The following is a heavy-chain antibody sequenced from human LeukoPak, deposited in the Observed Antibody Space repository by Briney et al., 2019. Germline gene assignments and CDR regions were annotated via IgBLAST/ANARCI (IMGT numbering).Heavy chain of an antibody. CDR2: IYPSGST. V-gene: IGHV4-4*07. J-gene: IGHJ4*02. D-gene: IGHD6-13*01. CDR3: ARDVLAAPGTFDY. Sequence: SETLSLTCAVYGGSFSGFYWSWIRQPAGRGLEWIGRIYPSGSTNYNPSLKSRVTISLDTSKNQFSLKLSSVTAADTAVYYCARDVLAAPGTFDYWGQGALVTVSS. CDR1: GGSFSGFY.